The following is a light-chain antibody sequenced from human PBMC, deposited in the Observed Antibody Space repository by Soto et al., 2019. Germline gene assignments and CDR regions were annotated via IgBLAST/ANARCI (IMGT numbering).Light chain of an antibody. Sequence: QSVLTQPPSASGTPGQRLTISCSGTSSNIGSNTVNWYQQLPGTAPKLLIYSNNQRPSGVPDRFSGSKSGTSASLAISGLQSEDEADYYCAAWDDSLNAVFGTGTKVTVL. J-gene: IGLJ1*01. CDR1: SSNIGSNT. CDR2: SNN. CDR3: AAWDDSLNAV. V-gene: IGLV1-44*01.